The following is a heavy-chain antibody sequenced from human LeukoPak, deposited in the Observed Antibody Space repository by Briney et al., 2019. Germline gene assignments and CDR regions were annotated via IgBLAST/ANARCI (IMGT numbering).Heavy chain of an antibody. D-gene: IGHD6-19*01. CDR2: VQADGSAK. V-gene: IGHV3-7*01. J-gene: IGHJ1*01. Sequence: PGGSLRLSCADPGFTFRSNWMNWGRQAPEKGLERGAPVQADGSAKIYADYVKGRFSISRDNDKDSVYLQMSSLRVEDTAVYYCARDFFGWSSLGQGGQGTLVSVS. CDR3: ARDFFGWSSLGQ. CDR1: GFTFRSNW.